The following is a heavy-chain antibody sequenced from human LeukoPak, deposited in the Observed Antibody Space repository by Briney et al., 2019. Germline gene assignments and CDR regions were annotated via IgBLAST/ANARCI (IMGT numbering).Heavy chain of an antibody. CDR1: GFTFSSYA. Sequence: KAGGSLRLSCAASGFTFSSYAMSWVRQAPGKGLEWVSAISGSGGSTYYADSVKGRFTISRDNSMNTLYLQMTSLRAEDTAIYYCAKVPYSDYGSGRPPFMDVWGQGTTVAVSS. V-gene: IGHV3-23*01. D-gene: IGHD3-10*01. CDR3: AKVPYSDYGSGRPPFMDV. CDR2: ISGSGGST. J-gene: IGHJ6*02.